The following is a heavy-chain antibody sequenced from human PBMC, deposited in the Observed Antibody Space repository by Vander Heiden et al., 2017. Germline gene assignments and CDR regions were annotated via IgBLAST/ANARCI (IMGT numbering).Heavy chain of an antibody. J-gene: IGHJ4*02. CDR2: IRRKANRYAT. V-gene: IGHV3-73*02. Sequence: EVQLVESGGGWVQPGGSLKLSCGAAGFTFSGSAMHWVRQASGKGLEWVGRIRRKANRYATAYAASVKGRVTISIDDSKNTAYMKMTSLKTEDTAVDYCTIRAIFGNWGQVTMVTVYS. CDR1: GFTFSGSA. CDR3: TIRAIFGN.